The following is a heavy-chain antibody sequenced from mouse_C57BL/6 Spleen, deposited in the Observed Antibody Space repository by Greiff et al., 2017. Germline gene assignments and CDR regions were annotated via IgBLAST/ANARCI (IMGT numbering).Heavy chain of an antibody. CDR3: ARQINTVVEGGFAY. CDR1: GYTFTSYW. D-gene: IGHD1-1*01. V-gene: IGHV1-72*01. Sequence: QVQLQQPGAELVKPGASVKLSCKASGYTFTSYWMHWVKQRPGRGLEWIGRIDPNSGGTKYNEKFKSKATLTVYKPSSTAYMQLSSLTSEDSAVYYCARQINTVVEGGFAYWGQGTLVTVSA. CDR2: IDPNSGGT. J-gene: IGHJ3*01.